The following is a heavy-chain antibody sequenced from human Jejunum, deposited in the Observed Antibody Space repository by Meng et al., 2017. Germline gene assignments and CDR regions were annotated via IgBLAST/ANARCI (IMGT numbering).Heavy chain of an antibody. CDR3: ARAIRERYFDS. CDR2: VWPSGAT. Sequence: QVQVQEAGPRLVKPSGTLSLTCTVSGVSTTAPFYWTWIRQAPGKGLEWIGEVWPSGATYYNPSLSSRITISIDTSNNQFSLEVAFLTAADTAVYYCARAIRERYFDSWGQGTLVTVSS. D-gene: IGHD1-14*01. CDR1: GVSTTAPFY. V-gene: IGHV4-4*02. J-gene: IGHJ4*02.